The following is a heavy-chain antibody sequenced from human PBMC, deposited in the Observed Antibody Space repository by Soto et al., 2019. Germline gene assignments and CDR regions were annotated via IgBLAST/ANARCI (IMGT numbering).Heavy chain of an antibody. V-gene: IGHV3-48*01. D-gene: IGHD2-2*01. CDR2: ISSSSTI. CDR3: AREYCSSTSCLNWFDP. J-gene: IGHJ5*02. Sequence: PGKGLEWVSYISSSSTIYYADSVKGRFTISRDNAKNSLYLQMNSLRAEDTAVYYCAREYCSSTSCLNWFDPWGQGTLVSVSS.